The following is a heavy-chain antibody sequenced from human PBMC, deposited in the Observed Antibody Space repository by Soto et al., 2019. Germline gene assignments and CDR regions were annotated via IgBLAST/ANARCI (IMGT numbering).Heavy chain of an antibody. CDR2: IYYSGST. CDR3: ARFTRHDYDSSGYKVTTGFDP. D-gene: IGHD3-22*01. Sequence: PSETLSLTCTVSGGAISSYYWSWIRQPPGKGLEWIGYIYYSGSTNYNPSLKSRVTISVDTSKNQFSLKLSSVTAADTAVYYCARFTRHDYDSSGYKVTTGFDPWGQGTLVTVSS. CDR1: GGAISSYY. V-gene: IGHV4-59*01. J-gene: IGHJ5*02.